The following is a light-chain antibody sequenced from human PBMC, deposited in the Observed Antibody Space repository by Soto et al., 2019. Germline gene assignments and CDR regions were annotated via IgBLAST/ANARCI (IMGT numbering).Light chain of an antibody. J-gene: IGKJ1*01. Sequence: ETVLTQSPATLSLSPGERATLSCRASESVSNNYLAWYQQKPGQAPRLLIYGASSRATGIPDRFSGSGSGTDFTLTISRLEPEDFAVYYCQQYGSSPWTFGQGTKVDIK. CDR3: QQYGSSPWT. V-gene: IGKV3-20*01. CDR1: ESVSNNY. CDR2: GAS.